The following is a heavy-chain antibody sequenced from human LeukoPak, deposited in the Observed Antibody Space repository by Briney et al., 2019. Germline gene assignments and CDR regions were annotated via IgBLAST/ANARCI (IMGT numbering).Heavy chain of an antibody. D-gene: IGHD3-10*01. V-gene: IGHV1-8*01. CDR2: MNPNSGNT. J-gene: IGHJ5*02. CDR1: GYTFVSYD. Sequence: GASVKVSCTASGYTFVSYDINWVRQATGQGLEWMGWMNPNSGNTGYAPKFQGRVTMTRNTSISTAYMDLSSLRSEDTAVYYCARGAMVRGVRSGDWFDPWGQGTLVTVSS. CDR3: ARGAMVRGVRSGDWFDP.